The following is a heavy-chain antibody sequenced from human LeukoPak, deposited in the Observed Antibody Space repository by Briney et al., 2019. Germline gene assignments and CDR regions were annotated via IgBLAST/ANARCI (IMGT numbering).Heavy chain of an antibody. CDR2: IYYSGST. J-gene: IGHJ4*02. Sequence: SETLSLTCTVSGGSICSYYWSWIQQPPGKGLEWIGYIYYSGSTNYNPSLKSRVTISVDTSKNQFSLKLSSVTAADTAVYYCARGVVAASFDYWGQGTLVTVSS. CDR3: ARGVVAASFDY. V-gene: IGHV4-59*01. CDR1: GGSICSYY. D-gene: IGHD2-15*01.